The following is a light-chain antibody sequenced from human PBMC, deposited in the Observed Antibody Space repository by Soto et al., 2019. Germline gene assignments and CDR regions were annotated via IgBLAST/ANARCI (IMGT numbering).Light chain of an antibody. CDR2: EVS. CDR1: SIDVGDNNY. J-gene: IGLJ1*01. CDR3: SSYTTSSTPSYV. V-gene: IGLV2-14*01. Sequence: QSALAQPASVSGSPGQSITISCSGSSIDVGDNNYVSWYQHHPGKAPKLIIYEVSNRPSWVSNRFSGSSSDNTASLTISGLLPDDEADYYCSSYTTSSTPSYVFGTGTKVTVL.